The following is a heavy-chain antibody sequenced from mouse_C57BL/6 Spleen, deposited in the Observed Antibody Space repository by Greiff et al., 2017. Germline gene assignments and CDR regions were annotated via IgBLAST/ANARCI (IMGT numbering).Heavy chain of an antibody. CDR2: IDPSDSET. Sequence: QVQLQQPGAELVRPGSSVKLSCKASGYTFTSYWMHWVKQRPIQGLEWIGNIDPSDSETHYNQKFKDKATLTVDKSSSTAYMQLSSLTSEDSAVYYCARSGGYPWYFDVWGTGTTGTVSS. CDR3: ARSGGYPWYFDV. D-gene: IGHD2-2*01. V-gene: IGHV1-52*01. CDR1: GYTFTSYW. J-gene: IGHJ1*03.